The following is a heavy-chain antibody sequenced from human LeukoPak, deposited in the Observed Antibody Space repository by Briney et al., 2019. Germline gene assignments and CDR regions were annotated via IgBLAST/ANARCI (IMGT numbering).Heavy chain of an antibody. J-gene: IGHJ4*02. V-gene: IGHV3-53*04. CDR3: ARVGDEVAYTRGYLDY. D-gene: IGHD3-16*01. CDR2: IYMGGNT. CDR1: GFTVSSHD. Sequence: GGSLRLSCAASGFTVSSHDMSWVRQAPGKGLEWVSVIYMGGNTSYADSVKGRFTISRHTSKNTLYLQMNSLRTEDTAVYYCARVGDEVAYTRGYLDYWGQGTPVTVSS.